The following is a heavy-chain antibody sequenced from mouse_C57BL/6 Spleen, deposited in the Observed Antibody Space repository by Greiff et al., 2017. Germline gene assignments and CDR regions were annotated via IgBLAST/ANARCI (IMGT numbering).Heavy chain of an antibody. CDR1: GFTFSDYG. J-gene: IGHJ2*01. CDR2: ISSGSSNI. Sequence: EVKVVESGGGLVKPGGSLKLSCAASGFTFSDYGMHWVRQAPEKGLEWVAYISSGSSNIYYADTVKGRLTISRDNAKNALFLQMTSLRSEDTAMYYCARSSGYYFDYWGQGTTLTVSS. V-gene: IGHV5-17*01. CDR3: ARSSGYYFDY. D-gene: IGHD3-2*02.